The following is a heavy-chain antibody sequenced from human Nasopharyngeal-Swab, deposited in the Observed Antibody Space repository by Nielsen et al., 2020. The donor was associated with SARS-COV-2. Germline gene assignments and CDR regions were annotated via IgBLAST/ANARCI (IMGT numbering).Heavy chain of an antibody. V-gene: IGHV4-34*01. CDR2: INHSGST. D-gene: IGHD3-16*01. Sequence: SQTLSLTSAVYGGSFSGYYWSWIRQPPGKGLGWIGEINHSGSTNYNPSLKSRVTISVDTSKNQFSLKLSSVTAADTAVYYCARVTWVRYGMDVWGQGTTVTVSS. CDR3: ARVTWVRYGMDV. CDR1: GGSFSGYY. J-gene: IGHJ6*02.